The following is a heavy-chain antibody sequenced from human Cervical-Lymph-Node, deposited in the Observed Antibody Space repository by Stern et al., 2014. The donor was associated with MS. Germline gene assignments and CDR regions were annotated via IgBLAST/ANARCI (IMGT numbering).Heavy chain of an antibody. J-gene: IGHJ4*02. Sequence: QVQLVQSGAEVKKPGASVNVSCKASGYTFSSFAITWVRQAPGQGLEWMGTITVYNGNTNYAQRVQGRVTMTTDTSTNTAYMEVRTLQSNDPAVYYCARGWGAPRHWGQGTLVTVSS. CDR2: ITVYNGNT. CDR3: ARGWGAPRH. D-gene: IGHD3-16*01. V-gene: IGHV1-18*01. CDR1: GYTFSSFA.